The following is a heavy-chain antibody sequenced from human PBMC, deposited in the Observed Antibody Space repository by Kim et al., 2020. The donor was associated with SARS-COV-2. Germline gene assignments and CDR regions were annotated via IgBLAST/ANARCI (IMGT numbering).Heavy chain of an antibody. D-gene: IGHD3-9*01. Sequence: YTPSLKSRGSISLDTSKNQFSLKLTSVTAADTAVYYCARNDILTGYPPDYWGQGTLVTVSS. J-gene: IGHJ4*02. V-gene: IGHV4-34*01. CDR3: ARNDILTGYPPDY.